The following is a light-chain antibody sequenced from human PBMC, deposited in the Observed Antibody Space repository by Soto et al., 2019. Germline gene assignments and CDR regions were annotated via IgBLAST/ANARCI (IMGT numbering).Light chain of an antibody. J-gene: IGKJ1*01. CDR1: QSVSSY. CDR3: RQRCDRPWT. CDR2: QAS. Sequence: ESVLIQSPATLSLSPGERSTLSCRASQSVSSYLAWYEQKACQAPRLLMYQASNRATGIPARFSGGGSGTDFSLTISSLEPEDFEAFYYRQRCDRPWTFGQGTKVDIK. V-gene: IGKV3-11*01.